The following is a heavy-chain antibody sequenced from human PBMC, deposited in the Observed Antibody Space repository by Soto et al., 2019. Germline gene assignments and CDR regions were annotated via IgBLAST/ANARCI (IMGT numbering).Heavy chain of an antibody. CDR2: IIPIFGTA. Sequence: SVKVSCKASGGTFSSYAISWVRQAPGQGLEWMGGIIPIFGTANYAQKFQGRVAITADESTSTAYMELSSLRSGDTAVYYCARYITMVRGVRKDYYYYGMDVWGQGTTVTVSS. V-gene: IGHV1-69*13. CDR1: GGTFSSYA. CDR3: ARYITMVRGVRKDYYYYGMDV. D-gene: IGHD3-10*01. J-gene: IGHJ6*02.